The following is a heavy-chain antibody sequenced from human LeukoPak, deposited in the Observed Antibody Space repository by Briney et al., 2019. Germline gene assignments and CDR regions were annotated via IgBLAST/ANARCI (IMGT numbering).Heavy chain of an antibody. D-gene: IGHD6-13*01. Sequence: PSETLSLTCTVSGGSISSSSYYWGWIRQPPGKGLEWIGSIYYSGSTYYHPYLKSRVTISVDTSKNQFSLKLSSVTAADTAVYYCASPFSSTRYSGAFDIWGQGTMVTVSS. CDR3: ASPFSSTRYSGAFDI. J-gene: IGHJ3*02. CDR1: GGSISSSSYY. CDR2: IYYSGST. V-gene: IGHV4-39*01.